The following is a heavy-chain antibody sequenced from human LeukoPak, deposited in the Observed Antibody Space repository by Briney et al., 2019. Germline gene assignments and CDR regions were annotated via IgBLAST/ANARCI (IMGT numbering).Heavy chain of an antibody. V-gene: IGHV4-31*03. CDR3: AREGSYRPLDY. D-gene: IGHD3-10*01. J-gene: IGHJ4*02. CDR2: IYTSGST. Sequence: SQTLSLTCTVSGGSISSGGYYWSWIRQHPGKGLEWIGYIYTSGSTNYHPSLMSRVTMSVDTSKNQFSLNLSSVTAADTAVYYCAREGSYRPLDYWGQGTLVTVSS. CDR1: GGSISSGGYY.